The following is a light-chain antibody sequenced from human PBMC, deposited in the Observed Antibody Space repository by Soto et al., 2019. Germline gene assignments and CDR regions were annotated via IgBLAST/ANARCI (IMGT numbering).Light chain of an antibody. CDR3: EHYNSYSEA. J-gene: IGKJ1*01. Sequence: DIQMTQSPSTLSGSVGDRVTNTCRASQTISSWLAWYQQKPGKAPKLLIYKASTLKSGVPSRFSGSGSGTEFTLTISILQPDDFATYYCEHYNSYSEAFGQGTKVDI. CDR2: KAS. V-gene: IGKV1-5*03. CDR1: QTISSW.